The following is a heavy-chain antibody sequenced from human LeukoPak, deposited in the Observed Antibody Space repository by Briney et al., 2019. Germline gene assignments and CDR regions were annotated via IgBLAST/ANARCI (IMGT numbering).Heavy chain of an antibody. V-gene: IGHV3-7*01. CDR1: GFTFSNYW. Sequence: GGSLRLSCAASGFTFSNYWMTWVRQAPGKGLEWVANINQDGSVKYYVDSVKGRFTISRDNAKNSVYLHMDSPRVEDTAVYYCVTSWVRQERDFWGQGTLVTVSS. D-gene: IGHD3-10*01. CDR2: INQDGSVK. J-gene: IGHJ4*02. CDR3: VTSWVRQERDF.